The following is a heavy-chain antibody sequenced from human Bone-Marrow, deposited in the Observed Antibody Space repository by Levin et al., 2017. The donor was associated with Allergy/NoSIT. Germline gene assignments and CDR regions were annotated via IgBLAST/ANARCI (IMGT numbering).Heavy chain of an antibody. Sequence: KTSETLSLTCSVSGDSVSGGAFYWNWIRQYPGKGLEWIGHIYYLGITHYNPSLNSRVTISADTSKNQFSMRLTSVTAADTAVYYCARSRNEQRELWMKYWFDHWGQGTLVSVSS. CDR3: ARSRNEQRELWMKYWFDH. CDR1: GDSVSGGAFY. V-gene: IGHV4-31*03. J-gene: IGHJ5*02. CDR2: IYYLGIT. D-gene: IGHD2-21*01.